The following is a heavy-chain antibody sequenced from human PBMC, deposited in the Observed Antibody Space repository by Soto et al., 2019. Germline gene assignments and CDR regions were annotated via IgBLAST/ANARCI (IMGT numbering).Heavy chain of an antibody. CDR2: ISSSGSTI. V-gene: IGHV3-48*03. CDR1: GFTFSSYE. D-gene: IGHD3-22*01. Sequence: LRLSCAASGFTFSSYEMNWVRQAPGKGLEWVSYISSSGSTIYYADSVKGRFTISRDNAKNSLYLQMNSLRAEDTAVYYCARSSSGYWSYFDYWGQGTLVTVSS. CDR3: ARSSSGYWSYFDY. J-gene: IGHJ4*02.